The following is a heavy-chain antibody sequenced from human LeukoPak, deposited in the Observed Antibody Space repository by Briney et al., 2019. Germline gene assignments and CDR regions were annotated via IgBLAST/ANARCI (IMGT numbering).Heavy chain of an antibody. CDR1: GSISSYY. CDR3: ARQKCTSTSCLTKNAFDI. J-gene: IGHJ4*02. CDR2: IYTSGST. V-gene: IGHV4-4*09. Sequence: SETLSLTCTVSGSISSYYWSWIRQPPGKGLEWIGYIYTSGSTNYNPSLKSRVTISVDTSKNQFSLDLSSVTAADTAVYYCARQKCTSTSCLTKNAFDIWGQGTLVTVSS. D-gene: IGHD2-2*01.